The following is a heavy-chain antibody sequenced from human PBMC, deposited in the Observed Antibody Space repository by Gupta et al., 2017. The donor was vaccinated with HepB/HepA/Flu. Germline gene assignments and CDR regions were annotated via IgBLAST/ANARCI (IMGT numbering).Heavy chain of an antibody. V-gene: IGHV3-15*05. Sequence: VQVVESCGGLVTPGASLRLFCTVSNFPFINAWMSWVRQAPGKSLEWVGRIKSRGDGGTTDYAAPVKDRFTISRDDSKDTVYLQMKNVTCEDSAVYYCATGRAMVAAYWGQGTLVTVSS. CDR3: ATGRAMVAAY. J-gene: IGHJ4*02. D-gene: IGHD5-18*01. CDR1: NFPFINAW. CDR2: IKSRGDGGTT.